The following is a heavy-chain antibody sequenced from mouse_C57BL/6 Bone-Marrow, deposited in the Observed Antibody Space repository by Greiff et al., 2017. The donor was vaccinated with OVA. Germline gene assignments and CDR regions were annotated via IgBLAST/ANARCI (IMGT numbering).Heavy chain of an antibody. CDR3: TRRDGSTNYAMDY. CDR2: ISSGGDYI. Sequence: EVQVVESGEGLVKPGGSLKLSCAASGFTFSSYAMSWVRQTPEKRLEWVAYISSGGDYIYYADTVKGRFTISRDNARNTLYLQMSSLKSEDTAMYYCTRRDGSTNYAMDYWGQGTSVTVSS. CDR1: GFTFSSYA. D-gene: IGHD2-3*01. J-gene: IGHJ4*01. V-gene: IGHV5-9-1*02.